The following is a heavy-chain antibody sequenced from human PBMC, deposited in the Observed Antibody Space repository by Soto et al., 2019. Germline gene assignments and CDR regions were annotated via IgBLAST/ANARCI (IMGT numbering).Heavy chain of an antibody. J-gene: IGHJ4*02. Sequence: PSETLSLTCAVHGGSFSGDYWDWIRQPPGKGLEWIGYVYYSGSTTYHPSLKSRVSISVDTSKNQFSLNLTSVTAADTAVYYCARLGGYYQAFDQWGQGSLVTVSS. D-gene: IGHD3-22*01. V-gene: IGHV4-34*11. CDR1: GGSFSGDY. CDR3: ARLGGYYQAFDQ. CDR2: VYYSGST.